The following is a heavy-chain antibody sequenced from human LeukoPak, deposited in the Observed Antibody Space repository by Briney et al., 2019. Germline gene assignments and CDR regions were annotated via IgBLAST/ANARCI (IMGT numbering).Heavy chain of an antibody. V-gene: IGHV3-30-3*01. Sequence: GGSLRLSCAASGFTFSSYAMHWVRQAPGKGLEWVAVISYDGSNKYYADPVKGRFTISRDNSKNTLYLQMNSLRAEDTAVYYCARDYDSSGYTASNFDYWGQGTLVTVSS. J-gene: IGHJ4*02. CDR2: ISYDGSNK. CDR3: ARDYDSSGYTASNFDY. D-gene: IGHD3-22*01. CDR1: GFTFSSYA.